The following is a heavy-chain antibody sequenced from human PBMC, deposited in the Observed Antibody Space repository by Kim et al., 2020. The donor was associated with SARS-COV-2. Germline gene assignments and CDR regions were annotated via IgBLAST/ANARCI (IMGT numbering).Heavy chain of an antibody. J-gene: IGHJ6*02. Sequence: SYAQKFQGRVTMTRDTSTSTVYMELSSLRSEDTAVYYCARGVVPDYGMDVWGQGTTVTVSS. V-gene: IGHV1-46*01. CDR3: ARGVVPDYGMDV. D-gene: IGHD2-15*01.